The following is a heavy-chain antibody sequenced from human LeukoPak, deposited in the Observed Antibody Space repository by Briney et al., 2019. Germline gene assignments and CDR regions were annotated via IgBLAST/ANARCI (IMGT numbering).Heavy chain of an antibody. Sequence: SETLSPTCTVSGVSISSYYWSWIRQPPGKGLEWIGEINHSGSTNYNPSLKSRVTISVDTSKNQFSLKLSSVTAADTAVYYCASRTVTAHFDYWGQGTLVTVSS. J-gene: IGHJ4*02. V-gene: IGHV4-34*01. D-gene: IGHD4-17*01. CDR1: GVSISSYY. CDR2: INHSGST. CDR3: ASRTVTAHFDY.